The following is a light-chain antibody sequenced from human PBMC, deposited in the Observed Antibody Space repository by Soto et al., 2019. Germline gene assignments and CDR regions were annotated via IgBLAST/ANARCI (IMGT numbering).Light chain of an antibody. Sequence: QSALTQPASASGSPGQSVTISCTGTSSDVGGHNYVSWYQQHPGKAPKLMIYEVTQRPSGVHDRFSGSKSGNTASLTVSGLQAEDEADYYCSSYTSSNTLVFGTGTKVTVL. CDR2: EVT. CDR1: SSDVGGHNY. CDR3: SSYTSSNTLV. J-gene: IGLJ1*01. V-gene: IGLV2-8*01.